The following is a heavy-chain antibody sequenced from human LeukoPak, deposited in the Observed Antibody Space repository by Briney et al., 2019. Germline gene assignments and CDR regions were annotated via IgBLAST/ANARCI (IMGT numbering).Heavy chain of an antibody. V-gene: IGHV1-2*02. Sequence: VASVTVSCTASGYTFTGYYMHWVRQAPGQGLEWMGWINPNRGGTNYAQKFQGRVTMTRDTSISTAYMELSRLRSDDTAVYYCARVPIAAAGTLFDYWGQGTLVTVSS. CDR3: ARVPIAAAGTLFDY. CDR2: INPNRGGT. J-gene: IGHJ4*02. CDR1: GYTFTGYY. D-gene: IGHD6-13*01.